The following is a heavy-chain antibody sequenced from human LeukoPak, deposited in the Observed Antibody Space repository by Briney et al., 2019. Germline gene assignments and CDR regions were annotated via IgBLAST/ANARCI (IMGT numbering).Heavy chain of an antibody. Sequence: GGSLRFSCEVSGFTFSNYAMNWVRQAPGKGLEWVSSISESGDTTDYADSVKGRFTISRDNSKNTLYLQMNSLRAEDTAVYYCAKQYLDANWGQGTLVTVSS. CDR2: ISESGDTT. D-gene: IGHD2/OR15-2a*01. V-gene: IGHV3-23*01. J-gene: IGHJ4*02. CDR1: GFTFSNYA. CDR3: AKQYLDAN.